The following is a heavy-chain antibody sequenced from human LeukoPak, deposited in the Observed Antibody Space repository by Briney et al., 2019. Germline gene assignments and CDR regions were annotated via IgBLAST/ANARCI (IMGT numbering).Heavy chain of an antibody. V-gene: IGHV3-23*01. CDR2: MSADSATT. CDR3: ARKSASGNYPLDY. J-gene: IGHJ4*02. CDR1: GFNFSSHS. Sequence: GGSLRLSCAASGFNFSSHSMSWVRQAPGKGLEWVSVMSADSATTFYADSVKGRFTISRDNAKNTVFLRMSSLRAEDTALYYCARKSASGNYPLDYWGQGTLVTVAS. D-gene: IGHD3-22*01.